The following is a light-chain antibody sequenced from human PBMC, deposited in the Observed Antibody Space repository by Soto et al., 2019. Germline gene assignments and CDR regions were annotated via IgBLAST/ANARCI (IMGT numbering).Light chain of an antibody. CDR3: SAYTSSSLYV. CDR2: DVS. CDR1: RSDVGGYNY. V-gene: IGLV2-14*03. Sequence: QSALTQPASVSGSPGQSITISCTGPRSDVGGYNYVSWYQHHPGKAPKLMIYDVSNRPSGVSNRFSGSKSGITASLTISGLQAEDEADYYCSAYTSSSLYVFATGTEVTVL. J-gene: IGLJ1*01.